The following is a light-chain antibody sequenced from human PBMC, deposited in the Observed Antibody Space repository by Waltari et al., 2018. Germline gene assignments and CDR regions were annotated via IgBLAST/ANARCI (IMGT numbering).Light chain of an antibody. CDR3: QQYCTIPIT. CDR1: QSVLYSSNSKDY. J-gene: IGKJ5*01. V-gene: IGKV4-1*01. CDR2: WAS. Sequence: DIVMTQSPDSLAVSLGERATIPCKSSQSVLYSSNSKDYLAWYQQKPGQPPKLLIYWASTRESGVPDRFSGSGSGTDFTLTISSLQAEDVAVYYCQQYCTIPITFGQGTRLEIK.